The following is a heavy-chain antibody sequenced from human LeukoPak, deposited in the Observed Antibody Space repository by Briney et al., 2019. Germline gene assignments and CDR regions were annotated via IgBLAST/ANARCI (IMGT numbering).Heavy chain of an antibody. J-gene: IGHJ6*03. D-gene: IGHD6-13*01. Sequence: SETLSLTCTVSGGSISSSSYYWGWIRQPPGKGLEWIGSIYYSESTYYNPSLKSRVTISVDTSKNQFSLYLSSVTAADTAVYYCARASGSSWYSYYYYMDVWGKGTTVTVSS. CDR2: IYYSEST. CDR1: GGSISSSSYY. V-gene: IGHV4-39*07. CDR3: ARASGSSWYSYYYYMDV.